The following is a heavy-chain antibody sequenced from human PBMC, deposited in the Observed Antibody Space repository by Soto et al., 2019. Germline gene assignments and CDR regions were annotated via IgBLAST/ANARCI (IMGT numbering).Heavy chain of an antibody. CDR2: IYPGDSDT. Sequence: WIRQHPGKGLEWMGIIYPGDSDTRYSPSFQGQVTISADKSISTAYLQWSSLKASDTAMYYCARASGSGSYYSPADSWGQGTLVTVSS. J-gene: IGHJ4*02. CDR3: ARASGSGSYYSPADS. D-gene: IGHD3-10*01. V-gene: IGHV5-51*01.